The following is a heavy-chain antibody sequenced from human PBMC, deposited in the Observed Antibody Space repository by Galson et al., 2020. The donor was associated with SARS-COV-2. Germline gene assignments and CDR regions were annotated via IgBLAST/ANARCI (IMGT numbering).Heavy chain of an antibody. D-gene: IGHD3-22*01. CDR3: ASLDGESYYDSSNWFDP. CDR1: GGSISSSNW. Sequence: SETLSLTCAVSGGSISSSNWWSWVRQPPGKGLEWIGEIYHSGSTNYNPSLKSRVTISVDKSKNQFSLKLSSVTAADTAVYYCASLDGESYYDSSNWFDPWGQGTLVTVSS. V-gene: IGHV4-4*02. J-gene: IGHJ5*02. CDR2: IYHSGST.